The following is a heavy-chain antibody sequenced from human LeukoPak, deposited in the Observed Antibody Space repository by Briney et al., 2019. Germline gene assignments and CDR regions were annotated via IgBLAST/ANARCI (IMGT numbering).Heavy chain of an antibody. Sequence: PGGSLRLSCGTSGFTFSVYGMHWVRQAPGKGLEWVAFIASNENNQYYSDSVKGRFTISRDNSKSTLYLQMNSLRPDDTAVYFCAKDHCGGGSCPGNPGYWGQGILVTVSS. V-gene: IGHV3-30*02. J-gene: IGHJ4*02. CDR3: AKDHCGGGSCPGNPGY. CDR2: IASNENNQ. CDR1: GFTFSVYG. D-gene: IGHD2-15*01.